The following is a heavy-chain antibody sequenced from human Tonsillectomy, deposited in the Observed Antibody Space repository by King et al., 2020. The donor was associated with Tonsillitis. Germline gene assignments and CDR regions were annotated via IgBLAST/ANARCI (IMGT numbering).Heavy chain of an antibody. V-gene: IGHV3-30*04. CDR1: GFTFSSYA. CDR2: TSYDGTSE. D-gene: IGHD7-27*01. CDR3: AKDRGPWGGLGNDY. Sequence: VQLVESGGGVVQPGGSLRLSCVASGFTFSSYAMHWVRQAPGKGLEWVTITSYDGTSEYYADSVEGRFTISRDNSKSTLFLQMNPLRPEDTAVYYCAKDRGPWGGLGNDYWGQGTLVTVSS. J-gene: IGHJ4*02.